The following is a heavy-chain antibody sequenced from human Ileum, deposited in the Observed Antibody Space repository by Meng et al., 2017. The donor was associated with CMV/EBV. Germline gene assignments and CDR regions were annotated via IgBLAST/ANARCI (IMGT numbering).Heavy chain of an antibody. D-gene: IGHD3-3*01. V-gene: IGHV3-48*03. J-gene: IGHJ3*02. CDR1: GWTFSSYQ. Sequence: SLKLSCAASGWTFSSYQMNWVRQAPGEGPELVSYISSSGSTIYYADTVKSRFNISRDNAKNSLYLPMNSLRAEDTAVYYCARDRGDYDFWSGYDTGADDAFDIWGQGTMVTVSS. CDR2: ISSSGSTI. CDR3: ARDRGDYDFWSGYDTGADDAFDI.